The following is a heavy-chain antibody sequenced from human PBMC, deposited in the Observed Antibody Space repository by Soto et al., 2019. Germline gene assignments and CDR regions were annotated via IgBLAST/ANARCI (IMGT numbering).Heavy chain of an antibody. CDR3: AAGRF. CDR1: GLTFSRPW. CDR2: IKQDGSEK. Sequence: GGSLRLSCAASGLTFSRPWMSWVRQAPGKGLEWVANIKQDGSEKYYVDSVKGRFTVSRDNAKNSLYLQMNSLRVEDTAVYYCAAGRFWSQGTLVTVSS. V-gene: IGHV3-7*01. J-gene: IGHJ4*02.